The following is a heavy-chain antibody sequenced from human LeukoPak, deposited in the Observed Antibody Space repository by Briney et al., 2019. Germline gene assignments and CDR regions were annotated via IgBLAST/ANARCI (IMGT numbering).Heavy chain of an antibody. V-gene: IGHV4-38-2*01. D-gene: IGHD3-22*01. Sequence: PSETLSLTCAVSGYSISSGYYWGWIRQPPGKGLEWIGNFYHSGSTYYNPSLKSRVTISVDTSKNQFSLKLSSVTAADTAAYYCARLPLLDYYDSSGYYRDYWGQGTLVTVSS. CDR2: FYHSGST. J-gene: IGHJ4*02. CDR1: GYSISSGYY. CDR3: ARLPLLDYYDSSGYYRDY.